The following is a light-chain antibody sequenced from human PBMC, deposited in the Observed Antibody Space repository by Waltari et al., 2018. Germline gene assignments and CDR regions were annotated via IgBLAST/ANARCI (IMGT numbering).Light chain of an antibody. V-gene: IGLV2-14*03. CDR3: NSFADSNTPML. Sequence: QSALTQPASVSGSPGPSISLSCSGIRSDFANYYFFPWFQQHPGKAPKLILYDVSNRPSDISNRFSGSKSGNTASLMISRLQAEDEAVYYCNSFADSNTPMLFGGGTRLTV. J-gene: IGLJ2*01. CDR1: RSDFANYYF. CDR2: DVS.